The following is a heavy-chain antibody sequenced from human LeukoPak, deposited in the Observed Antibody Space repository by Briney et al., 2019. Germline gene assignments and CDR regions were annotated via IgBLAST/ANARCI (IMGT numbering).Heavy chain of an antibody. Sequence: SVKVSCKASRGTFSSYAISWVRQAPGQGLEWMGGIIPIFGTANYAQKFQGRATITADESTSTAYMELSSLRSEDTAVYYCASRPMVRGVIDYYYMDVWGKGTTVTISS. D-gene: IGHD3-10*01. CDR1: RGTFSSYA. CDR2: IIPIFGTA. V-gene: IGHV1-69*13. J-gene: IGHJ6*03. CDR3: ASRPMVRGVIDYYYMDV.